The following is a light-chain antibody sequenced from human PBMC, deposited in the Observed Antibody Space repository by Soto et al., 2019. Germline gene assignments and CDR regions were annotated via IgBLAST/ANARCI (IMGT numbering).Light chain of an antibody. CDR2: GAS. J-gene: IGKJ2*01. V-gene: IGKV3-20*01. Sequence: EIVLTQSPGTLSLSPGERATLSCRASQSVSSNYLAWYQQKPGQAPRLLFYGASSRATGIPDGFSGSGSGPAFTLNISSMGPEDFAVYSCQQYGSSPQMYTFCQGTKLE. CDR1: QSVSSNY. CDR3: QQYGSSPQMYT.